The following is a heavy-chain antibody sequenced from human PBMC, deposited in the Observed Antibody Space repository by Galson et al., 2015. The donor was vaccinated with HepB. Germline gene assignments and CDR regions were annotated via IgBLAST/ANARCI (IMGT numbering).Heavy chain of an antibody. CDR1: GFNFTRSA. J-gene: IGHJ4*02. D-gene: IGHD1-26*01. V-gene: IGHV1-58*02. CDR3: AAGIVGTTTPDFDS. CDR2: IVVGSGNT. Sequence: SVKVSCKASGFNFTRSAMQWVRQARGQRLEWIGWIVVGSGNTKDAQKFQERVTITRDMSTRTAYMELSSLRSEDTAVYYCAAGIVGTTTPDFDSWGQGTLVTVPS.